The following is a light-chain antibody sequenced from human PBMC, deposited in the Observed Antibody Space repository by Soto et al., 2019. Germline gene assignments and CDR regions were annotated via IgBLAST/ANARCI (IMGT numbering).Light chain of an antibody. J-gene: IGKJ1*01. CDR2: KAS. CDR1: QTISSW. CDR3: QHYNSYSEA. V-gene: IGKV1-5*03. Sequence: DIQMTQSPSTLSGSVGDRVTITCRASQTISSWLAWYQQKPGKAPKLLIYKASTLKSGVPSRFSGSGSGTEFTLTISSPQPDDFATYYCQHYNSYSEAFGKGTKVDI.